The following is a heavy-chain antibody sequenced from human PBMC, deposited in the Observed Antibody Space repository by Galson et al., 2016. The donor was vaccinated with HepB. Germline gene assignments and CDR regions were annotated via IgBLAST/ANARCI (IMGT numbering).Heavy chain of an antibody. CDR2: IYPDDSET. Sequence: QSGAEVKKPGESLKISCQGSGYSFTAYWIGWVRQKPGKGLEWMGIIYPDDSETRYSPSFQGQVTISADKSSSTAYLQWSSLKASDTAMYFCARKELVVTSSSNSFDYWGQGTLVTVSS. CDR1: GYSFTAYW. D-gene: IGHD2-21*02. J-gene: IGHJ4*02. V-gene: IGHV5-51*01. CDR3: ARKELVVTSSSNSFDY.